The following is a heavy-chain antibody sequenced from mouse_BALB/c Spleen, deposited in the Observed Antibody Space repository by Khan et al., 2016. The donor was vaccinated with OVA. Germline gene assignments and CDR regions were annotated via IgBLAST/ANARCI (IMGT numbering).Heavy chain of an antibody. Sequence: EVELEESGGGLVQPGGSRKLSCAASGFTFSSFGMHWVRQAPEKGLAWVAFISSGSSTIYYADTVKGRFTISRDAPKHTLFLQMTSLRSEDTAMYYCARREGLYAMDYWGQGTSVTVSS. CDR2: ISSGSSTI. CDR3: ARREGLYAMDY. J-gene: IGHJ4*01. CDR1: GFTFSSFG. V-gene: IGHV5-17*02. D-gene: IGHD3-3*01.